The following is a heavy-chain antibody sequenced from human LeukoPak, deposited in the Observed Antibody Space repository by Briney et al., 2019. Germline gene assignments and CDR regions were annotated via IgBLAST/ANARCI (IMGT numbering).Heavy chain of an antibody. CDR1: GFTFSSYS. D-gene: IGHD1-26*01. CDR2: ISSSSSYI. V-gene: IGHV3-21*01. J-gene: IGHJ4*02. CDR3: ARAIARQSGGSYAY. Sequence: PGGSLRLSCAASGFTFSSYSMNWVRQAPGKGLGWVSSISSSSSYIYYADSVKGRFTISRDNAKNSLYLQMNSLRAEDTAVYYCARAIARQSGGSYAYWGQGTLVTVSS.